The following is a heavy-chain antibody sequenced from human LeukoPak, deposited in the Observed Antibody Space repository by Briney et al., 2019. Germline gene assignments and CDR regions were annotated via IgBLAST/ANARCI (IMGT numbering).Heavy chain of an antibody. CDR2: FYYTGST. J-gene: IGHJ3*02. V-gene: IGHV4-59*01. Sequence: SETLSLTCTVSGGSISSYYWSWIQQPPGKGLEWIGYFYYTGSTNYNPSLKSRVTISVDTSKNQFSLKLGSVTAADTAVYYCARVRRGVDAFDIWGQGTMVTVS. D-gene: IGHD3-10*01. CDR1: GGSISSYY. CDR3: ARVRRGVDAFDI.